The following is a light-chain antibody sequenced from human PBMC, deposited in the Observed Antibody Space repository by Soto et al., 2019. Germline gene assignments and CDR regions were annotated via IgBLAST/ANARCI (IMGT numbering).Light chain of an antibody. CDR1: QGISSW. CDR3: QHYNSYSEA. J-gene: IGKJ1*01. V-gene: IGKV1-5*03. CDR2: KAS. Sequence: DIRMTQSTSSVSASVGERVAITCRASQGISSWLAWYQQKPGKAPKLLIYKASTLKSGVPSRFSGSGSGTEFTLTISSLQPDDFATYYCQHYNSYSEAFGQGTKVDIK.